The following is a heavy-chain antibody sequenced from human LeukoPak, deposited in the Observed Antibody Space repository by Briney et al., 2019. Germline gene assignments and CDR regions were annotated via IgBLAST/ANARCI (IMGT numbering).Heavy chain of an antibody. V-gene: IGHV3-30-3*01. CDR1: GFTVSTNY. CDR3: ARTPISLGAPPDI. D-gene: IGHD1-26*01. Sequence: GGSLRLSCAASGFTVSTNYMSWVRQAPGKGLEWVAVISYDGSNKYYADSVKGRFTISRDNAKNSLYLRMNSLRAEDTAVYYCARTPISLGAPPDIWGQGTMVTVSS. J-gene: IGHJ3*02. CDR2: ISYDGSNK.